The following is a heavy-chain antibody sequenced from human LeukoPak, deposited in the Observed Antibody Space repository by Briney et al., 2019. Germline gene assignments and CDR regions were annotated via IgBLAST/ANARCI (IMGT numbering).Heavy chain of an antibody. CDR3: ARSIANWFDP. V-gene: IGHV4-34*01. Sequence: SETLSLTCAVYGGSFSGYFWSWIRQPPGKGLEWIGEINHSGSTNYNPSLKSRVTISVDTSKNQFSLKLSSVTAADTAVYYCARSIANWFDPWGQGTLVTVSS. CDR2: INHSGST. J-gene: IGHJ5*02. CDR1: GGSFSGYF.